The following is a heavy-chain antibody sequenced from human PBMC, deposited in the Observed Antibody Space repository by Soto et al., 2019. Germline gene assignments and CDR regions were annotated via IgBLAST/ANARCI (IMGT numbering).Heavy chain of an antibody. D-gene: IGHD3-10*01. CDR3: ARGRGDGYQQDAFDI. Sequence: ASVKVSCKASGYTFTSYDINWVRQATGQGLEWMGWMNPNSGNTGYAQKFQGRVTMTRNTSISTGYMELSSLRAEDTAVYYWARGRGDGYQQDAFDIWGQGTMVTVSS. J-gene: IGHJ3*02. CDR2: MNPNSGNT. V-gene: IGHV1-8*01. CDR1: GYTFTSYD.